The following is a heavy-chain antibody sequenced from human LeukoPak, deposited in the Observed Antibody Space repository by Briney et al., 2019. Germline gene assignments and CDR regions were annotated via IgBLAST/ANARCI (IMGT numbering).Heavy chain of an antibody. V-gene: IGHV3-7*01. CDR1: RFTFSTYY. D-gene: IGHD4-11*01. Sequence: TGGSLRLSCAASRFTFSTYYMSWVRQAPGKGLEWVANIKQDGSEKYYVDSLKGRFTISRDNTKNSLYLQLNSLRAEDTAVYYCARLCNYAFDYWGQGTLVTVSS. CDR3: ARLCNYAFDY. J-gene: IGHJ4*02. CDR2: IKQDGSEK.